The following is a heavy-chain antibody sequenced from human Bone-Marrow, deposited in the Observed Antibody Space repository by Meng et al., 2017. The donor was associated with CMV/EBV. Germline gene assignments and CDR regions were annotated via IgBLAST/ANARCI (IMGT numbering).Heavy chain of an antibody. V-gene: IGHV3-30*18. Sequence: CAASGFTFSSYGMHWVRQAPGKGLEWVAVISYDGSNKYYADSVKGRFTISRDNSKNTLYLQMNSLRAEDTAVYYCAKQSYYYGMDVWGQGTTVTVSS. CDR2: ISYDGSNK. CDR1: GFTFSSYG. CDR3: AKQSYYYGMDV. J-gene: IGHJ6*02.